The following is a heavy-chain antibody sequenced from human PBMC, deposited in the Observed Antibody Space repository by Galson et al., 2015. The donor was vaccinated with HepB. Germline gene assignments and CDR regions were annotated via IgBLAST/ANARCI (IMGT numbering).Heavy chain of an antibody. CDR1: GFTFSGSA. V-gene: IGHV3-73*01. Sequence: SLRLSCAASGFTFSGSAIHWVRQTSGKGLEWVGRIRSKAYSYATAYAASLKGRFTISRDDSKNTAYLHMKSLKIEDTAVYYCSRLADFSGYSSSWGQGTLVTVSS. CDR2: IRSKAYSYAT. D-gene: IGHD6-13*01. CDR3: SRLADFSGYSSS. J-gene: IGHJ4*02.